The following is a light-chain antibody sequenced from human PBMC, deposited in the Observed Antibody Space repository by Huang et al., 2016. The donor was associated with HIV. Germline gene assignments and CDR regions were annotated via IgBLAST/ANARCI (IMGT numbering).Light chain of an antibody. J-gene: IGKJ1*01. CDR3: LQDFTYPRT. Sequence: AIQLTQSPSSLSASVGDRVTITCRASQDITNDLGWYQQKPGKAPKLLISAASTLRMGVPSRFSGIGSGTDFTLTISSLQPEDFATYFCLQDFTYPRTFGQGTRVEI. V-gene: IGKV1-6*02. CDR1: QDITND. CDR2: AAS.